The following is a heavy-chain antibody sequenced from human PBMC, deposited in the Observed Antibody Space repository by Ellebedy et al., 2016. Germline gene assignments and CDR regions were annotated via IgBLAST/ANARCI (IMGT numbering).Heavy chain of an antibody. J-gene: IGHJ4*02. CDR2: ISAYNGNT. CDR1: GYTFTSYG. V-gene: IGHV1-18*01. CDR3: ARDLYSSSWLGREYYFDY. D-gene: IGHD6-13*01. Sequence: ASVKVFCKASGYTFTSYGISWVRQAPGQGLEWMGWISAYNGNTNYAQKLQGRVTMTTDTSTSTAYMELRSLRSDDTAVYYCARDLYSSSWLGREYYFDYWGQGTLVTVSS.